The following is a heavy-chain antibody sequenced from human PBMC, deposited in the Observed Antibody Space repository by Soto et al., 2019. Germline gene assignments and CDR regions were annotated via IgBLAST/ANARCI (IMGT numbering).Heavy chain of an antibody. J-gene: IGHJ4*02. D-gene: IGHD6-13*01. CDR1: GGSISSAGYY. Sequence: TLSLTCTVSGGSISSAGYYSSWIRQHPGKGLEWIGDVYWSGSTYYNPSLESRVIVSVDKSKNQFSLKLTSVTAADTAVYYCARARATIAAAAIFDCWGQGTLVTVSS. CDR2: VYWSGST. V-gene: IGHV4-31*03. CDR3: ARARATIAAAAIFDC.